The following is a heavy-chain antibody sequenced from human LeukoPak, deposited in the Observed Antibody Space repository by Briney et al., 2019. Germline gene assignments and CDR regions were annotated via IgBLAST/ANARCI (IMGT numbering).Heavy chain of an antibody. CDR3: ARISRGIVVVPAAPDY. Sequence: GGSLRLSCAASGFTFSSYWMSWVRQAPGKGLEWVANIKQDGSEKYYVDSVKGRFTISRDNAKNSLYLLMNSLRAEDTAVYYCARISRGIVVVPAAPDYWGQGTLVTVSS. CDR1: GFTFSSYW. J-gene: IGHJ4*02. CDR2: IKQDGSEK. D-gene: IGHD2-2*01. V-gene: IGHV3-7*01.